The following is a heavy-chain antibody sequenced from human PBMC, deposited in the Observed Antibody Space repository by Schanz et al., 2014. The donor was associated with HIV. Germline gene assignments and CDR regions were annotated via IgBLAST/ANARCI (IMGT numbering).Heavy chain of an antibody. V-gene: IGHV3-74*02. D-gene: IGHD2-15*01. CDR1: GFSFSDYW. CDR3: ARRSSDGGYYDN. Sequence: EVQLVESGGGVVQPGRSLRLSCAASGFSFSDYWMHWVRQVPGKGLLWVSRMNNDVSSRLYADSVKGRFTISRDNAKNTLYLQMNSLRDEDTAVYYCARRSSDGGYYDNWGQGTLVTVSS. CDR2: MNNDVSSR. J-gene: IGHJ4*02.